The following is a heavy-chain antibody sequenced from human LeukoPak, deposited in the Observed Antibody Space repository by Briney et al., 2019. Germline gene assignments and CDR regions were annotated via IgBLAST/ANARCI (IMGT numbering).Heavy chain of an antibody. Sequence: PGGSLRLSCAASGFTFSSYAMSWVRQAPGKGLEWVSAISGSGGSTYYADSVKGRFTISRDNSKNTLYLQMNSLRAEDTAVYYCARDKLPYSGYPILGWFDPWGQGTLVTVSS. CDR1: GFTFSSYA. CDR3: ARDKLPYSGYPILGWFDP. V-gene: IGHV3-23*01. CDR2: ISGSGGST. J-gene: IGHJ5*02. D-gene: IGHD5-12*01.